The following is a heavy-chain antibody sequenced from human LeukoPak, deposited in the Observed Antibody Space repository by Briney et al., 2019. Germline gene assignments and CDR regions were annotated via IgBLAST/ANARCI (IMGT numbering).Heavy chain of an antibody. D-gene: IGHD5-12*01. CDR1: GFTFSSYS. V-gene: IGHV3-21*01. J-gene: IGHJ4*02. CDR2: ISSSSSYI. CDR3: ARPLSGYPDSGPNDY. Sequence: GGSLRLSCAASGFTFSSYSMSWVRQAPGKGLEWVSSISSSSSYIYYTDSVKGRFTISRDNAKNSLFLQMNSLRAEDTAVYYCARPLSGYPDSGPNDYWGQGTLVTVSS.